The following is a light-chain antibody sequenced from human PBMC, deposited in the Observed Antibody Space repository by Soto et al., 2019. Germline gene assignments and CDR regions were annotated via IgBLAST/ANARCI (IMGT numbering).Light chain of an antibody. J-gene: IGKJ2*01. V-gene: IGKV1-5*01. CDR1: QSVSRR. CDR3: HTYKSYSLHT. CDR2: DAS. Sequence: DIQMTQSPSTLSASVGDRITITCRASQSVSRRLAWYQQKPGKAPKLLIYDASSLESGVASRFSGRGSGTEFTLTISSLQPDDCATYYCHTYKSYSLHTFGQGTKLEIK.